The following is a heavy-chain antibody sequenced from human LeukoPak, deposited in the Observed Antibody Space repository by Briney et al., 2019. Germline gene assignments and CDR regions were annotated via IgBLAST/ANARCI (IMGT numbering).Heavy chain of an antibody. CDR2: INHSGST. V-gene: IGHV4-34*01. CDR1: GGSFSGYY. Sequence: SETLSLTCAVSGGSFSGYYWSWIRQPPGKGLEWIGEINHSGSTNYNPSLKSRVTISVDTSKNQFSLKLSSVTAADTAVYYCARKGNYDSSGDAFDIWGQGTMVTGSS. D-gene: IGHD3-22*01. CDR3: ARKGNYDSSGDAFDI. J-gene: IGHJ3*02.